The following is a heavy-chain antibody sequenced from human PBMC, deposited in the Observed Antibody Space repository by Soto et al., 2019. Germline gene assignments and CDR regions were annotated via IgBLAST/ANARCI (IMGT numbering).Heavy chain of an antibody. V-gene: IGHV4-4*02. CDR2: IYHSGST. Sequence: NPSETLSLTCAVSGGSISSGNWWSWVRQPPGKGLEWIGEIYHSGSTNYNPSLKSRVTISVDKSKNQFSLKLSSVTAADTAVYYCAREIAAAGTEFDYWGQGTLVTVS. D-gene: IGHD6-13*01. CDR3: AREIAAAGTEFDY. J-gene: IGHJ4*02. CDR1: GGSISSGNW.